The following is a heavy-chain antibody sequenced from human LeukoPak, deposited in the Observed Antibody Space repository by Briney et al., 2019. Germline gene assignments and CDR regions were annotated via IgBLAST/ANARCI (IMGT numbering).Heavy chain of an antibody. Sequence: SETLSLTCTVSGGSISSYYWNWIRQPPGKGLEWIGYIYYSGSTNYNPSLKSRVTISVDTSKNQFSLKLSSVTAADTAVYYCARDSSPHYYDSSGDAFDIWGQGTMVTVSS. CDR1: GGSISSYY. J-gene: IGHJ3*02. CDR2: IYYSGST. CDR3: ARDSSPHYYDSSGDAFDI. D-gene: IGHD3-22*01. V-gene: IGHV4-59*12.